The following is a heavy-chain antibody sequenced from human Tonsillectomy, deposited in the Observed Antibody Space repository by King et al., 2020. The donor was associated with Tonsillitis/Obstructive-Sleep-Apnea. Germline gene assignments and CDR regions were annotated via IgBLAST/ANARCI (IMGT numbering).Heavy chain of an antibody. V-gene: IGHV3-53*01. CDR1: GFTVSSNY. CDR3: ARADSDYYGSGSYYPLDY. J-gene: IGHJ4*02. Sequence: VQLVESGGGLIQPGGSLRLSCAASGFTVSSNYISWVRQAPGKGLEWVSVIYSGGSTYYADSVKGRFTISRDNSKNTLYLQRNSLRAEDTAVYYCARADSDYYGSGSYYPLDYWGQGTLVTVSS. CDR2: IYSGGST. D-gene: IGHD3-10*01.